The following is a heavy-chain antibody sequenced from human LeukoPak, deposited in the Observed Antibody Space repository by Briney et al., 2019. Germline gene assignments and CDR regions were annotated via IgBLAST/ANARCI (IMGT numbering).Heavy chain of an antibody. V-gene: IGHV4-59*12. CDR1: GGSISSYY. CDR3: ARSLNYYDSSGYYPAFDY. CDR2: IYYSGST. J-gene: IGHJ4*02. D-gene: IGHD3-22*01. Sequence: PSETLSLTCTVSGGSISSYYWSWIRQPPGKGLEWIGYIYYSGSTNYNPSLKSRVTISVDRSKNQFSLKLSSVTAADTAVYYCARSLNYYDSSGYYPAFDYWGQGTLVTVSS.